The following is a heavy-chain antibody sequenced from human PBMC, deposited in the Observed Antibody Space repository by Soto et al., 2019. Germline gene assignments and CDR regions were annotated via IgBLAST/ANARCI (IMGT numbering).Heavy chain of an antibody. J-gene: IGHJ5*02. CDR3: TRRYNWNDNYFDP. D-gene: IGHD1-20*01. CDR1: GASISVHSYY. V-gene: IGHV4-39*01. Sequence: SETLSLTCTVSGASISVHSYYWTWIRQPPGKGLEWIGSSYYSGTTHFNPSLKSRATISVDTSKNQFSLRLTSVTAADTAIYYCTRRYNWNDNYFDPRGPGALVTVSS. CDR2: SYYSGTT.